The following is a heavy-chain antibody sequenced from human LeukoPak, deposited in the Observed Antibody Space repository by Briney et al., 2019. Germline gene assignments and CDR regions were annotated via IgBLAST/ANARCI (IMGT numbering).Heavy chain of an antibody. J-gene: IGHJ3*01. D-gene: IGHD7-27*01. V-gene: IGHV3-48*02. CDR2: INSGSSYM. CDR1: GFSFSYYS. CDR3: AREDDDWGPNTFDV. Sequence: AESLTLSCAASGFSFSYYSFNWVRQAPAKGMELVSYINSGSSYMYYPDSVKGRFTISRDNAKNSLYLQMDSLRDEDRAVYYCAREDDDWGPNTFDVWGQGTVVTVFS.